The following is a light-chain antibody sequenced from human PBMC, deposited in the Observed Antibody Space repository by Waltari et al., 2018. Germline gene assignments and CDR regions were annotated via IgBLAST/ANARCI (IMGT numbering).Light chain of an antibody. J-gene: IGKJ1*01. V-gene: IGKV4-1*01. CDR2: WAS. CDR3: QQYYDIPWT. CDR1: QSVLYSPNSQNY. Sequence: DIVMTQSPDSLAVSLGERVTINCKSSQSVLYSPNSQNYLAWYQQKPGQSPKLLIYWASARESGVPDRFSGSESGTDFTLTISSLQAEDVAVYYCQQYYDIPWTFGQGTKVEIK.